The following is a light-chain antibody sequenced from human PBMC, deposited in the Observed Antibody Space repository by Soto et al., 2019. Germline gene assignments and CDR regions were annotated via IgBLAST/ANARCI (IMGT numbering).Light chain of an antibody. CDR2: LGS. CDR1: QSLLHSNGFHS. V-gene: IGKV2-28*01. J-gene: IGKJ4*01. CDR3: IQAPPTLT. Sequence: EIVMTQPPLSLPFTPGEPASISWRPSQSLLHSNGFHSLDWYLQNPGQSPQVLIYLGSHRASGVPDRFSGSGSGTGFTLKISRVEADIVGVSYCIQAPPTLTFGGGTEVEIK.